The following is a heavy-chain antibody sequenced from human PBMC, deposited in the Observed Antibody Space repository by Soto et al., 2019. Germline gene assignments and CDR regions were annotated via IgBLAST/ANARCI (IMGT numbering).Heavy chain of an antibody. D-gene: IGHD6-13*01. CDR3: ARDPVAGFTAAGNYYYGMDV. V-gene: IGHV1-18*01. CDR1: GYTFTSYG. CDR2: ISAYNGNT. J-gene: IGHJ6*02. Sequence: ASVKVSCKASGYTFTSYGISWVRQAPGQGLEWMGWISAYNGNTNYAQKLQGRVTINPDTSKNQFSLQLNSVTPEDTAVYYCARDPVAGFTAAGNYYYGMDVWGQGTTVTVSS.